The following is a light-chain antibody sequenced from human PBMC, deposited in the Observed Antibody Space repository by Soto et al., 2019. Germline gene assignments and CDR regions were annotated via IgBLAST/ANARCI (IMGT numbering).Light chain of an antibody. CDR3: GTWDSSLSAVV. V-gene: IGLV1-51*01. CDR1: SSTIGNNY. CDR2: DNT. J-gene: IGLJ2*01. Sequence: QSVLTQPPSVSAAPGQKVTISCSGGSSTIGNNYVSWYQQLPGTAPKLLIYDNTERPSGIPDRFSGSKSGTSATLGITGLQTGDEADYYCGTWDSSLSAVVFGGGTKLTVL.